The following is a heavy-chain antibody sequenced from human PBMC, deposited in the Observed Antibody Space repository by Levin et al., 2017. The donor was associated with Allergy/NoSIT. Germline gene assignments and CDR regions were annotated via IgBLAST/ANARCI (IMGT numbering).Heavy chain of an antibody. V-gene: IGHV1-18*01. CDR1: GYTFTTFI. J-gene: IGHJ5*02. CDR3: ARGSVYTGGGLHFFDP. D-gene: IGHD2-8*02. Sequence: ASVKVSCKASGYTFTTFIINWVRQAPGQGLEWMGWISGYKGQTNYAQKFQGRVTMTIDTSTSTTYMELRSLRSDDTAVYYCARGSVYTGGGLHFFDPWGQGTLVTVSS. CDR2: ISGYKGQT.